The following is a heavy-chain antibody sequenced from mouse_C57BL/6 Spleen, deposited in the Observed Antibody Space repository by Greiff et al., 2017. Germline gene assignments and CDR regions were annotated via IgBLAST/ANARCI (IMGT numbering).Heavy chain of an antibody. CDR3: ARRTTVVPTGFDY. CDR1: GYTFTSYW. D-gene: IGHD1-1*01. J-gene: IGHJ2*01. V-gene: IGHV1-7*01. Sequence: QVQLQQSGAELAKPGASVKLSCKASGYTFTSYWMHWVKQRPGQGLEWIGYINPSSGYTKYNQKFKDKATLTADKSSSTAYMQLSSQTYEDSAVYYGARRTTVVPTGFDYWGQGTTLTVSS. CDR2: INPSSGYT.